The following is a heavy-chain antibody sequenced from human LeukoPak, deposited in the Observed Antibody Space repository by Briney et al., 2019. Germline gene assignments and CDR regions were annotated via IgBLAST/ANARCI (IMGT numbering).Heavy chain of an antibody. J-gene: IGHJ4*02. V-gene: IGHV4-59*01. CDR2: IYYSGST. CDR3: ARQEGYSSSWYY. D-gene: IGHD6-13*01. Sequence: SETLFLTCTVSGGSISSYYWSWIRQPPGKGLEWIGYIYYSGSTNYNPSLKSRVTISVDTSKNQFSLKLSSVTAADTAVYYCARQEGYSSSWYYWGQGTLVTVSS. CDR1: GGSISSYY.